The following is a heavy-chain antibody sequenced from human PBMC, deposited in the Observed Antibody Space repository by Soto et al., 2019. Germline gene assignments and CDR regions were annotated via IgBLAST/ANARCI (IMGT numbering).Heavy chain of an antibody. CDR1: GGSFSGYY. CDR3: ARGKTYCNGGGCYGQYDY. J-gene: IGHJ4*02. V-gene: IGHV4-34*01. D-gene: IGHD2-15*01. CDR2: INHSGTT. Sequence: SETLSLTCAVYGGSFSGYYWSWIRQSPGKGLEWIGEINHSGTTNDNPSLMSRVTISVDTSKNQFSLKLSSVTAADTALYYCARGKTYCNGGGCYGQYDYWGKGTPVTV.